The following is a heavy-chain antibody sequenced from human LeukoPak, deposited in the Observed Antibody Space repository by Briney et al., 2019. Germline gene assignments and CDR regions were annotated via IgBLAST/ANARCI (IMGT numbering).Heavy chain of an antibody. V-gene: IGHV4-61*08. CDR2: IYYSGST. CDR1: GDSISSGDYS. J-gene: IGHJ5*02. CDR3: AFGVMEQLGDVWIDP. D-gene: IGHD6-6*01. Sequence: SETLSLTCAVSGDSISSGDYSWSWIRQPPGKGLEWIGYIYYSGSTNYNTSLKSRVTISVDTSKNQFSLKLSSVTAADTAVYYCAFGVMEQLGDVWIDPWGQGTLVTVSS.